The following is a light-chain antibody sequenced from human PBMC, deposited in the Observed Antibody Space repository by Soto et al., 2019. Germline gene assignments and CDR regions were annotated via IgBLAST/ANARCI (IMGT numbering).Light chain of an antibody. CDR1: SSNIGAGYD. J-gene: IGLJ2*01. V-gene: IGLV1-40*01. Sequence: QAVVTQPPSVSGAPGQRVTISCTGSSSNIGAGYDVHWYQQVPGTAPKLLIYGNSSRPSGVPDRFSGSKSGTSASLAITGLQAEDEADYYCQSYDSSLSVVVFGGGTKVTVL. CDR2: GNS. CDR3: QSYDSSLSVVV.